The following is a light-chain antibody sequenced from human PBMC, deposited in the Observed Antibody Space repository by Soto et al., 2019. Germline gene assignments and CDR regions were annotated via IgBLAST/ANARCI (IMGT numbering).Light chain of an antibody. CDR2: EVT. CDR3: CLYSGSTVI. Sequence: QSALTQPASVSGSPGQSITISCTGSNSDIGNYNIVSWYQQHPDKAPQLIIYEVTKRPSGVSNRFSGSKSGNTASLTISGLQAEDEGDYYCCLYSGSTVIFGGGTKLTVL. V-gene: IGLV2-23*02. CDR1: NSDIGNYNI. J-gene: IGLJ2*01.